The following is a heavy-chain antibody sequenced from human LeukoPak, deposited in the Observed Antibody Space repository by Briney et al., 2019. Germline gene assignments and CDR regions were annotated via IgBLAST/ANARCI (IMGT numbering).Heavy chain of an antibody. CDR1: GGTFSRYD. CDR2: IIPMFGPA. CDR3: ARASSVSHTRMVLSQLPHPQQYYFDY. D-gene: IGHD5-18*01. J-gene: IGHJ4*02. V-gene: IGHV1-69*01. Sequence: ASVKVSCKASGGTFSRYDISWVRQAPGQGLEWMGGIIPMFGPAIYAQRFQGRVTITADESTSTAYMELSSLGSDDTAIYYCARASSVSHTRMVLSQLPHPQQYYFDYWGQGTLVTVSS.